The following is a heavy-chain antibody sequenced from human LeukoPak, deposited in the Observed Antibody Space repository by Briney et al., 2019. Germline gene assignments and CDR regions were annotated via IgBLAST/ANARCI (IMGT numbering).Heavy chain of an antibody. CDR3: ARTLGRGSADY. Sequence: SETLSLTCTVSDYSISSSYYWGWIRQPPGKGLEWIAYIYYSGTTNYNPSLKSRVTTSVDTSKNQFSLKLSSVTAADTAVYYCARTLGRGSADYWGQGTLVTVSS. CDR1: DYSISSSYY. J-gene: IGHJ4*02. D-gene: IGHD3-10*01. V-gene: IGHV4-61*01. CDR2: IYYSGTT.